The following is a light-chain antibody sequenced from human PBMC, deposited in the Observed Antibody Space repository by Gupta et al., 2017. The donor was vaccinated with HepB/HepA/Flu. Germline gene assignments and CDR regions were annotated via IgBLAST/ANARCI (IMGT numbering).Light chain of an antibody. CDR3: HQANSFPIT. J-gene: IGKJ5*01. CDR2: AAS. Sequence: QMTQSPSSVAALVGDRVNITCRASQDISYFLAWYQQKPGKAPKLLIYAASRLQSGVPSRFSASASGTDFTLTISSLQPDDFATYYCHQANSFPITFGQGTRLEIK. CDR1: QDISYF. V-gene: IGKV1-12*01.